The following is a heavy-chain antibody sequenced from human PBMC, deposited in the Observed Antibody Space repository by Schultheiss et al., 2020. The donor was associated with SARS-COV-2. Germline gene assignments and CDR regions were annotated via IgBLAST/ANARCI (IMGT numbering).Heavy chain of an antibody. CDR1: GFTFDDYG. D-gene: IGHD3-3*01. V-gene: IGHV3-20*04. J-gene: IGHJ4*02. CDR2: ISWNSGSI. CDR3: ARDLRGRDFWSGS. Sequence: GGSLRLSCAASGFTFDDYGMSWVRQAPGKGLEWVSGISWNSGSIGYADSVKGRFTISRDNAKNSLYLQMNSLRAEDTAVYYCARDLRGRDFWSGSWGQGTLVTVSS.